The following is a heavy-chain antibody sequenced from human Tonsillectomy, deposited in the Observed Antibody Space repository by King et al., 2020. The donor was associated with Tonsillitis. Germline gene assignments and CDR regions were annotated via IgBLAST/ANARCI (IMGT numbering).Heavy chain of an antibody. Sequence: QLQESGPGLVKPSETLSLTCTVSGGSISSSSYYWGWIRQPPGKGLEWIGSIYYSGSTSYNPSLKSRVTISVDTSKNQFSLTLSSVTAADTAVYYCARLVGEAVADNYYYYGMDVWGQGTTVTVSS. J-gene: IGHJ6*02. CDR2: IYYSGST. CDR3: ARLVGEAVADNYYYYGMDV. V-gene: IGHV4-39*01. CDR1: GGSISSSSYY. D-gene: IGHD6-19*01.